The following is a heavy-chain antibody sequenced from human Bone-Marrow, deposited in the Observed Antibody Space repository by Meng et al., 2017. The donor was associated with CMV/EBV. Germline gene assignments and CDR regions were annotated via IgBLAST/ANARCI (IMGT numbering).Heavy chain of an antibody. CDR1: GYTFTSYD. Sequence: ASVKVSCKASGYTFTSYDINWVRQATGQGLEWMGWMNPNSGNTGYAQKFQGRVTMTRNTSISTAYMELSRLRSDDTAVYYCARVGRWELLWALDYWGQGTLVTVSS. CDR3: ARVGRWELLWALDY. J-gene: IGHJ4*02. V-gene: IGHV1-8*01. D-gene: IGHD1-26*01. CDR2: MNPNSGNT.